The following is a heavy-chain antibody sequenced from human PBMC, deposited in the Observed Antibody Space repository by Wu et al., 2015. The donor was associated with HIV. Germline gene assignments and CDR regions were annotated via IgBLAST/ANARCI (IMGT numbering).Heavy chain of an antibody. Sequence: QGPLVQSGPEVKKPGSSVKVSCKASGDTFKSYALNWVRQAPGQGLEWVGRFIPFVRRTNYAQKFQGRVTITADESTSNSLTWRWRRAEKSDETRPYYYCPRQSVRGKIFLFIGFFQPWGQGTLKSPSP. CDR3: PRQSVRGKIFLFIGFFQP. V-gene: IGHV1-69*11. D-gene: IGHD3-10*02. CDR2: FIPFVRRT. CDR1: GDTFKSYA. J-gene: IGHJ5*02.